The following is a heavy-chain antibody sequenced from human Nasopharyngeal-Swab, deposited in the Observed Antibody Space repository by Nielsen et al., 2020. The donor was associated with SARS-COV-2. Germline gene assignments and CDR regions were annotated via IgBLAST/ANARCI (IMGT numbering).Heavy chain of an antibody. CDR2: INAGNGNT. J-gene: IGHJ5*02. D-gene: IGHD6-13*01. Sequence: ASLNVSCKASGYTFTSYAMHWVRQATGQRLEWMGWINAGNGNTKYSQKFQGRVTITRDTSASTAYMELSSLRSEDTAVYYCARAPYQFSSPGNWFDPWGQGTLVTVSS. V-gene: IGHV1-3*01. CDR3: ARAPYQFSSPGNWFDP. CDR1: GYTFTSYA.